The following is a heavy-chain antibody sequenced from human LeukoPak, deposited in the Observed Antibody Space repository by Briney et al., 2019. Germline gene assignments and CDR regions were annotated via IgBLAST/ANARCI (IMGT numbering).Heavy chain of an antibody. CDR2: IKSKTDGGTT. CDR3: TTDGDILTGGFS. J-gene: IGHJ5*02. V-gene: IGHV3-15*01. Sequence: PGGSLRLSCAASGFTFSNAWMSWVRQAPGKGLEWVGRIKSKTDGGTTDYAAPVKGRFTISRDDSKNTLYPQMNSLKTEDTAVYYCTTDGDILTGGFSWGQGTLVTVSS. D-gene: IGHD3-9*01. CDR1: GFTFSNAW.